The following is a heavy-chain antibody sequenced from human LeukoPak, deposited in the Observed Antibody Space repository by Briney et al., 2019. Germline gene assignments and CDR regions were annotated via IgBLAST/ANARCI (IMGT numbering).Heavy chain of an antibody. V-gene: IGHV4-34*01. Sequence: PSETLSLTCAVYGGSFSGYYWSWIRQPPGEGLEWIGEINHSGSTNYNPSLKSRVTISVDTSKNQFSLKLSSVTAADTAVYYCAIDSSGPFDYWGQGTLVTVSS. CDR3: AIDSSGPFDY. D-gene: IGHD3-22*01. CDR2: INHSGST. J-gene: IGHJ4*02. CDR1: GGSFSGYY.